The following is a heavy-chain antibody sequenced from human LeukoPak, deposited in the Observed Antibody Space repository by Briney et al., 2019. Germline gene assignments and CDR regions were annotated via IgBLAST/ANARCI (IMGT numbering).Heavy chain of an antibody. CDR1: GFTFTIYW. Sequence: GGSLRLSRAASGFTFTIYWMSWVRQAPGERGEWVDNIKQDGSEKFYVDSVKGRFTISRDNAKNSLYLQMNSLRAEDTAVYYCAREGRISSSWPGGQGTLVTVSS. V-gene: IGHV3-7*01. CDR3: AREGRISSSWP. CDR2: IKQDGSEK. D-gene: IGHD6-13*01. J-gene: IGHJ5*02.